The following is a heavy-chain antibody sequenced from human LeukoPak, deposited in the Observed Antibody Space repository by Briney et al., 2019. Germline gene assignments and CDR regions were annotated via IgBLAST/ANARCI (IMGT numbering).Heavy chain of an antibody. D-gene: IGHD2-8*01. CDR3: AVDLAHGVPDYFDY. CDR2: MNQDGSEK. J-gene: IGHJ4*02. CDR1: GFTFSSYW. V-gene: IGHV3-7*01. Sequence: PGGSLRLSCAASGFTFSSYWMSWVRQAPGKGLEWVANMNQDGSEKYYVDSVKGRFTISRDNAKNSLYLQMDSVRADDSAIYYCAVDLAHGVPDYFDYWGQGTLVTVSS.